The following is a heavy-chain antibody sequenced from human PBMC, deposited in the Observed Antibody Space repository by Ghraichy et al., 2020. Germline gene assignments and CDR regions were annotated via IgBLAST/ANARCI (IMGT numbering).Heavy chain of an antibody. V-gene: IGHV3-48*02. J-gene: IGHJ3*02. Sequence: LTCAASGFTFSSYSMNWVRQAPGKGLEWVSYISSSSSTIYYADSVKGRFTISRDNAKNSLYLQMNSLRDEDTAVYYCARDYDSSGYYPRNAFDIWGQGTMVTVSS. CDR3: ARDYDSSGYYPRNAFDI. D-gene: IGHD3-22*01. CDR2: ISSSSSTI. CDR1: GFTFSSYS.